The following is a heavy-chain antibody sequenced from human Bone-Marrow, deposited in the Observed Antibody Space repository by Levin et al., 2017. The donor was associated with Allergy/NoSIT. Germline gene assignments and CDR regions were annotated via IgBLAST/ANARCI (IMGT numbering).Heavy chain of an antibody. CDR2: IDPNSGAT. Sequence: GESLKISCEASGFPFSGFYFHWLRQAPGQGLEWMGWIDPNSGATKYAQKFQGRVTMTRDTSISTAYMEVTSLTSDDTAVYWCASRRKATSAAVSGYYWHFNLWGRGTLVIVSP. CDR1: GFPFSGFY. D-gene: IGHD3-9*01. J-gene: IGHJ2*01. CDR3: ASRRKATSAAVSGYYWHFNL. V-gene: IGHV1-2*02.